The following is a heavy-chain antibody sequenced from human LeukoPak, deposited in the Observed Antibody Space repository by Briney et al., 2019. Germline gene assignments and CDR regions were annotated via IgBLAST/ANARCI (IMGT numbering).Heavy chain of an antibody. Sequence: PGGSLRPSCAASGFSFSYYWMHWVRQGSGKGLVWVSRIIGDGTRTDYADSVKGRFTISRDNAKSTLYLQMNSLTVEDTAVYYCLRVDDTNGHNWFDPWGQGTLVTVSS. J-gene: IGHJ5*02. V-gene: IGHV3-74*01. CDR2: IIGDGTRT. CDR1: GFSFSYYW. D-gene: IGHD2-8*01. CDR3: LRVDDTNGHNWFDP.